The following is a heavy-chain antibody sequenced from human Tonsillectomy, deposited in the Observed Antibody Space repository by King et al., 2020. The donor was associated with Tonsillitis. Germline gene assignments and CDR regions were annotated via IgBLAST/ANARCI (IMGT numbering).Heavy chain of an antibody. V-gene: IGHV3-23*03. Sequence: VQLVESGGGLVQPGGSLRLSCAASGFTFSSYAMSWVRQAPGKGLEWVSVIYSGGSFTYYADSVKGRFTVSRDKSKNTLYLQMNTLKAPDTAVYFCAKEHAHDYGGLLFDSWGQGTLVTVSS. CDR2: IYSGGSFT. D-gene: IGHD4-23*01. CDR1: GFTFSSYA. CDR3: AKEHAHDYGGLLFDS. J-gene: IGHJ4*02.